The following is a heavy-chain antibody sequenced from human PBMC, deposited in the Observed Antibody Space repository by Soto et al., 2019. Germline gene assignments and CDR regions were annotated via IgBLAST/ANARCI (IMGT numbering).Heavy chain of an antibody. Sequence: VASVKVSCKASGYTFTSYGISWVRQAPGQGLEWMGWISAYNGNTNYAQKLQGRVTMTTDTSTSTAYMELRSLRSDDTAVYYCARAKYKQSGGEYFDYWGQGTLVSVSS. CDR2: ISAYNGNT. D-gene: IGHD1-1*01. CDR3: ARAKYKQSGGEYFDY. CDR1: GYTFTSYG. V-gene: IGHV1-18*01. J-gene: IGHJ4*02.